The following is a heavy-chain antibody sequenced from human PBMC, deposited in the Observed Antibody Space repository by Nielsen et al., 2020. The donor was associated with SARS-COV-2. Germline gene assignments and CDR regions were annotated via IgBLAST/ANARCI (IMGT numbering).Heavy chain of an antibody. V-gene: IGHV4-59*01. CDR3: AGATTYDILTGLHSWFDP. D-gene: IGHD3-9*01. CDR1: GGSISSYY. CDR2: IYYSGST. Sequence: SETMSLTCTVDGGSISSYYWSWIRQPPEKGLEWIGYIYYSGSTNYNPSLKSRVTISVDTSKTQFSLKLSSVTAADTSVYYCAGATTYDILTGLHSWFDPWGQGTLVTVSS. J-gene: IGHJ5*02.